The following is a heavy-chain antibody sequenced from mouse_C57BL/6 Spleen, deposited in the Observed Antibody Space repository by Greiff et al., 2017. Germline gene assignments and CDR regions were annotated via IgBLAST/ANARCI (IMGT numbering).Heavy chain of an antibody. V-gene: IGHV1-69*01. Sequence: QVQLQQPGAELVMPGASVKLSCKASGYTFTSYWMHWVQQRPGQGLEWIGEIDPSDSYTNYNQKFKGKSTLTVDKSSSTAYMQLSSLTSEDSAVYYCARMASYYGSSYGYFDVWGTGTTVTVSS. CDR3: ARMASYYGSSYGYFDV. CDR2: IDPSDSYT. J-gene: IGHJ1*03. D-gene: IGHD1-1*01. CDR1: GYTFTSYW.